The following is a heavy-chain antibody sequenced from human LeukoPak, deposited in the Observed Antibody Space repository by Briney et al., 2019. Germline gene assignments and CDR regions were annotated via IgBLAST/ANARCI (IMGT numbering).Heavy chain of an antibody. CDR1: GGSMNTYY. D-gene: IGHD6-13*01. CDR2: IYHSGDT. Sequence: PSETLSLTCTVSGGSMNTYYWSWIRQPPGKGLEWIGYIYHSGDTKYNPSFKSRLTMSVDTSKNQFSLRLNSVTAADTAVYFCARGRVSSSSWQSVYYYYLYMDVWGKGSTVTVSS. CDR3: ARGRVSSSSWQSVYYYYLYMDV. V-gene: IGHV4-59*01. J-gene: IGHJ6*03.